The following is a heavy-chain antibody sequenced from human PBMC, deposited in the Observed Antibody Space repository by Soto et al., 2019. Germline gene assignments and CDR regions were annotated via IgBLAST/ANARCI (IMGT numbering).Heavy chain of an antibody. CDR2: INHSGST. Sequence: QVQLQQWGAGLLKPSETLSLTCAVYGGSFSGYYWSWIRQPPGKGLEWIGEINHSGSTNYNPSLKSRVTISVDTSKNQFPLKLSSVTAADTAVYYCARGPHPYSSTSRYYDFWSGYLYYYYMDVWGKGTTVTVSS. CDR3: ARGPHPYSSTSRYYDFWSGYLYYYYMDV. CDR1: GGSFSGYY. J-gene: IGHJ6*03. D-gene: IGHD3-3*01. V-gene: IGHV4-34*01.